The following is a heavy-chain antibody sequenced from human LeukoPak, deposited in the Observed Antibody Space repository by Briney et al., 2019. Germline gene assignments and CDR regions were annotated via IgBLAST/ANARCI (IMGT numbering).Heavy chain of an antibody. V-gene: IGHV3-48*01. J-gene: IGHJ4*02. Sequence: GGSLRLSCAASGFTFSSHSMNWVRQAPGKGLEWVSYISSSSSTIYYADSVKGRFTISRDSAKNSLYLQMNSLRAEDTAVYYCARDSWYDILTGYYYYFDYWGQGTLVTVSS. D-gene: IGHD3-9*01. CDR3: ARDSWYDILTGYYYYFDY. CDR2: ISSSSSTI. CDR1: GFTFSSHS.